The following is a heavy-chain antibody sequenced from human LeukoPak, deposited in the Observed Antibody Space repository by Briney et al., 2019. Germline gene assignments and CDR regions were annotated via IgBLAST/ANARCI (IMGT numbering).Heavy chain of an antibody. CDR3: PRLGDYREY. Sequence: PSETLSLTCTVSGGSISSGSYYWSWIRQPAGKGLEWTGRIYTSGSTTYNPSLKSRVTISVDTSKNQFSLKLSSVTAADTAVYYCPRLGDYREYWGQGTLVTVSS. D-gene: IGHD4-17*01. V-gene: IGHV4-61*02. CDR1: GGSISSGSYY. CDR2: IYTSGST. J-gene: IGHJ4*02.